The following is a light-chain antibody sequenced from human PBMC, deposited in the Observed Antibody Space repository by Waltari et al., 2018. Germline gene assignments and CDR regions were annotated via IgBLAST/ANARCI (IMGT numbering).Light chain of an antibody. J-gene: IGKJ1*01. CDR2: GAA. V-gene: IGKV3-15*01. Sequence: EIVMTQSPATLSVSPGERATLSCKASQSVITTLAWYQQKPGQPPRLLIYGAAARATGIPDRFSGSGFGTEFTRAISSLQSEDSAIYYCQQYHNWPRGFGQGTKVEIK. CDR3: QQYHNWPRG. CDR1: QSVITT.